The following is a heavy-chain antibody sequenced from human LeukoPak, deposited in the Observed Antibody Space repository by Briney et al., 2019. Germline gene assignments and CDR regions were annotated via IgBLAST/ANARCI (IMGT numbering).Heavy chain of an antibody. CDR1: GGSISSYY. CDR3: ARCRHSYDSSGFPHY. J-gene: IGHJ4*02. Sequence: SETLSLTCTVSGGSISSYYWSWIRQPPGKGLEWIGYIYYSGSTNYNPSLKSRVTISVDTSKNQFSLKLSSVTAADTAVYYCARCRHSYDSSGFPHYWGQGTLVTVSS. V-gene: IGHV4-59*12. D-gene: IGHD3-22*01. CDR2: IYYSGST.